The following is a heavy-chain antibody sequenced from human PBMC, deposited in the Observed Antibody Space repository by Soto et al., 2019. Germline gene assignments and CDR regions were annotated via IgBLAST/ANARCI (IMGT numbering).Heavy chain of an antibody. D-gene: IGHD5-12*01. Sequence: EVQLLESVGGLARPGGSLRLSCAASGFTFSSYAMTWVRQAPGKGLEWVSGVSTDGGRTYYAASVKGRFSISRDNSKNTMTLELNSLRAEDTAIYYCAKTGGYMYDAFDIWGQGTRVTVSS. J-gene: IGHJ3*02. CDR3: AKTGGYMYDAFDI. V-gene: IGHV3-23*01. CDR2: VSTDGGRT. CDR1: GFTFSSYA.